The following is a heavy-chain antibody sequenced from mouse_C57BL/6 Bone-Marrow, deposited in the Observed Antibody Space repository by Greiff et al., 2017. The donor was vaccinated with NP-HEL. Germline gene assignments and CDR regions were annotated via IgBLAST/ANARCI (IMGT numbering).Heavy chain of an antibody. J-gene: IGHJ3*01. CDR2: INPNNGGT. CDR3: ASHNPPFAY. V-gene: IGHV1-22*01. Sequence: EVHLVESGPELVKPGASVKMSCKASGYTFTDYNMHWVKQSHGKSLEWIGYINPNNGGTSYNQKFKGKATLTVNKSSSTAYMELRSLTSEDSAVYYCASHNPPFAYWGQGTLVTVSA. CDR1: GYTFTDYN. D-gene: IGHD1-3*01.